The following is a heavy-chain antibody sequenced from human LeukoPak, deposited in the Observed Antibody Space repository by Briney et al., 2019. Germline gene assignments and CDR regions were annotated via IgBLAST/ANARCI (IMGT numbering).Heavy chain of an antibody. CDR1: GGSISSGGYY. V-gene: IGHV4-31*09. CDR3: ARNGGNPDYDY. J-gene: IGHJ4*02. CDR2: IYYSGST. Sequence: PSETLSLTCTVSGGSISSGGYYWSWIRQHPGKGLEWIGYIYYSGSTYYNPSLKSRVTMLLDKSKNQLFLKLNSVTAADTAVYYCARNGGNPDYDYWGQGTLVTVSA. D-gene: IGHD4-23*01.